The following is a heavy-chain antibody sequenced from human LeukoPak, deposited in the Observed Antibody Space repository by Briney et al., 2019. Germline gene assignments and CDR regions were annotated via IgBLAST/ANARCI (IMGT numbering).Heavy chain of an antibody. CDR1: GGSISSYH. D-gene: IGHD3-9*01. V-gene: IGHV4-59*08. J-gene: IGHJ3*02. CDR2: VYYSGST. CDR3: ASWYFDWLLSGAFDI. Sequence: PSETLSLTCTVSGGSISSYHWSWIRQPPGKGLEWIGYVYYSGSTNYNPSLKSRVTISVDTSKNQFSLKLSSVTAADTAVYYCASWYFDWLLSGAFDIWGQGTMVTVSS.